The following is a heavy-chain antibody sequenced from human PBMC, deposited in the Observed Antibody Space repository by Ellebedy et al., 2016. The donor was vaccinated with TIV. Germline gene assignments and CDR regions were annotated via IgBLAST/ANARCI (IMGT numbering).Heavy chain of an antibody. CDR2: INSDASST. CDR1: GFTFGSFA. J-gene: IGHJ4*02. CDR3: AIGSSSGFNYDRVGFEY. D-gene: IGHD3-16*01. Sequence: GESLKISCAASGFTFGSFAMHWVRQPPGKGLEWLSVINSDASSTYHANSVEGRFTITRDNSKNTLYLQMNRLRTEDTAVYYCAIGSSSGFNYDRVGFEYWGQGTLVTVSS. V-gene: IGHV3-23*03.